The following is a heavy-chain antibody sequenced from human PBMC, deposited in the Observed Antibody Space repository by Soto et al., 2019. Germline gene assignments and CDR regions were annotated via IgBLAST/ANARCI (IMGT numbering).Heavy chain of an antibody. V-gene: IGHV1-18*01. CDR3: ERDRGQQLSNGPYYDGMDV. J-gene: IGHJ6*02. CDR1: GYTFTSYC. D-gene: IGHD6-13*01. CDR2: ISAYNGNT. Sequence: ASVKVSCKASGYTFTSYCISWVRQAPGQGIEWMGWISAYNGNTNYAQKLQGRVTMTTDTSTSTAYMELRSLRSDDTAVYHCERDRGQQLSNGPYYDGMDVWGQGTTVTVSS.